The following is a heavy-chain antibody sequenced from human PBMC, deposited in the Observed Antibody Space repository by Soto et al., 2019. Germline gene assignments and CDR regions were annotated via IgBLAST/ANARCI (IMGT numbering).Heavy chain of an antibody. D-gene: IGHD1-26*01. CDR3: AKKGTETVGQSWIGP. Sequence: PGGSLRLSCAASGLTFSDCAMYWVRQVPGKGLEWVSSISASGGGTYYADSVKGRSTISRDNSKNTLYLQMNSLRDEDTAVYYCAKKGTETVGQSWIGPWGQGTLVTVSS. V-gene: IGHV3-23*01. CDR1: GLTFSDCA. CDR2: ISASGGGT. J-gene: IGHJ5*02.